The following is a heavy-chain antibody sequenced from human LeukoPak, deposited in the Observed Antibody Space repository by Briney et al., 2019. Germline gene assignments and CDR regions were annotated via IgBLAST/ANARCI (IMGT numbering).Heavy chain of an antibody. CDR2: IYYSGST. D-gene: IGHD4-17*01. V-gene: IGHV4-39*07. J-gene: IGHJ2*01. CDR1: GGSISSSSYY. Sequence: PSETLSLTCTVSGGSISSSSYYWGWIRQPPGKGLEWIGSIYYSGSTYYNPSLKSRVTISVDTSKNQFSLKLSSVTAADTAVYYCASLTTVISYYYFDLWGRGTLVTVSS. CDR3: ASLTTVISYYYFDL.